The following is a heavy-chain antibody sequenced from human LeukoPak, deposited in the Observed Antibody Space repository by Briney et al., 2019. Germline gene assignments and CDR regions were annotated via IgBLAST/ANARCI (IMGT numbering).Heavy chain of an antibody. Sequence: GGSLRLSCAASGFTFSTSSMSWVRQSPGKGLEWVSGVSASGDATLHAGSVKGRVTISRDDSNNILSLQMNSLRADDTAVYYCAKVVPSDNYPLEFWGPGTLVTVSS. V-gene: IGHV3-23*01. CDR1: GFTFSTSS. J-gene: IGHJ4*02. CDR2: VSASGDAT. D-gene: IGHD4-11*01. CDR3: AKVVPSDNYPLEF.